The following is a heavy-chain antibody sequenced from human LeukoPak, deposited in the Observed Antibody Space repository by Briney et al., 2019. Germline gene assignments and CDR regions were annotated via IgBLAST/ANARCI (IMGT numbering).Heavy chain of an antibody. Sequence: GGSLRLSCAASGFTFSSYSMNWVRQAPGKGLEWVSYISSSSSTIYYADSVKGRFTISRDNSKNTLYLQMNSLRAEDTAVYYCARGLNVGSGYYGTDAFDIWGQGTMVIVSS. D-gene: IGHD3-22*01. J-gene: IGHJ3*02. CDR1: GFTFSSYS. V-gene: IGHV3-48*01. CDR3: ARGLNVGSGYYGTDAFDI. CDR2: ISSSSSTI.